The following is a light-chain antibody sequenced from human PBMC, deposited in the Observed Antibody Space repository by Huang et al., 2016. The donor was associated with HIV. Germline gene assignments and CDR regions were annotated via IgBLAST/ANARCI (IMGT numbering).Light chain of an antibody. CDR1: QSISSY. J-gene: IGKJ2*01. CDR2: AAS. Sequence: DIQMTQSPSSLSASVGDRVTITCRASQSISSYLNWYQQKPGKDPKLLIYAASSLQSGVPSRFSGSGSGTDVTLTIISLQPEDFATYYCQQSYSTLRYTFGQGTKLEIK. CDR3: QQSYSTLRYT. V-gene: IGKV1-39*01.